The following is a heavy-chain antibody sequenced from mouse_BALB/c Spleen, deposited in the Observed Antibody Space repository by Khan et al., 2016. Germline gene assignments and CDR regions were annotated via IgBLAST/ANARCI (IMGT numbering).Heavy chain of an antibody. Sequence: EVKLEVSGPDLVKPSQSLSLTCTVTGYSITSGYSWHWIRQFPGNKLEWMGYIHYSGGTKYIPSLKSRISITRDTSKNQFFLQLNSVTPEDTATYYGTRTHGYYAMDYWGQGTSVTVSS. CDR3: TRTHGYYAMDY. V-gene: IGHV3-1*02. CDR1: GYSITSGYS. CDR2: IHYSGGT. J-gene: IGHJ4*01.